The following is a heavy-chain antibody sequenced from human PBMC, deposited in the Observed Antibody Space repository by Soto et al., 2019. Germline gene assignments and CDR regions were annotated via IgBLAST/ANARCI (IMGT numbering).Heavy chain of an antibody. CDR2: IYYSGST. Sequence: PSETLSLTCTVSGGSISSSSYYWGWIRQPPGKGLEWIGRIYYSGSTYYNPSLKSRVTISVDTCKNQFSLKLSSVTASDTAVYYCARQLESKGYSDPFIAVAGPQPFDYWGQGTLVTVSS. D-gene: IGHD6-19*01. V-gene: IGHV4-39*01. CDR1: GGSISSSSYY. CDR3: ARQLESKGYSDPFIAVAGPQPFDY. J-gene: IGHJ4*02.